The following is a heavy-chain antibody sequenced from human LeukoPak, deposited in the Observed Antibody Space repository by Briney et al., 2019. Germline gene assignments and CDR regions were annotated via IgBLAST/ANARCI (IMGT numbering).Heavy chain of an antibody. D-gene: IGHD3-3*01. Sequence: SETLSLTCTVSGGSIGSSSYYWGWIRQPPGKGLEWIGSIYYSGSTYYNPSLKSRVTISVDTSKNQFSLKLSSVTAADTAVYYCARDTRNFDYWGQGTLVTVSS. J-gene: IGHJ4*02. CDR3: ARDTRNFDY. CDR2: IYYSGST. CDR1: GGSIGSSSYY. V-gene: IGHV4-39*07.